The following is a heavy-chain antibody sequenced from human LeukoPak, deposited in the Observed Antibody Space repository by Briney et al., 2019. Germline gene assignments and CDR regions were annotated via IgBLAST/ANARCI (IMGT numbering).Heavy chain of an antibody. CDR2: INAGNGNT. V-gene: IGHV1-3*01. CDR3: ARVRWFGESNWFDP. J-gene: IGHJ5*02. Sequence: VASVKVSCKASGYTFTSYAMHWVRQAPGQRLEWMGWINAGNGNTKYSQKFQGRVTITRDTSASTAYMELSSLRSEDTAVYYCARVRWFGESNWFDPWGQGTLVTVSS. D-gene: IGHD3-10*01. CDR1: GYTFTSYA.